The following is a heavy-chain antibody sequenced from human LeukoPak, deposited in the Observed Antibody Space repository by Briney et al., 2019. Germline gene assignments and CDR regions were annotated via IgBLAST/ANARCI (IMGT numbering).Heavy chain of an antibody. V-gene: IGHV4-34*01. D-gene: IGHD3-10*01. CDR2: INHSGST. Sequence: SETLSLTCAVYGGSFSGYYWSWLRQPPGKGLEWIGEINHSGSTNYNPSLKSRVTISVDTSKNQFSLKLSSVTAADTAVYYCARRPTWFRNFDYWGQGTLVTVSS. CDR1: GGSFSGYY. CDR3: ARRPTWFRNFDY. J-gene: IGHJ4*02.